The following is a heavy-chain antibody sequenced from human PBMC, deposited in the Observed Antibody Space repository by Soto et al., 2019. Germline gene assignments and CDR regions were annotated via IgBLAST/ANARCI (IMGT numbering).Heavy chain of an antibody. CDR3: ARGDSSGWPYYYGMDV. J-gene: IGHJ6*02. CDR2: IIPIFGTA. V-gene: IGHV1-69*06. D-gene: IGHD6-19*01. CDR1: GGTFSSYA. Sequence: SVKVSCKASGGTFSSYAISWVRQAPGQGLEWMGGIIPIFGTANYAQKFQGRVTITADKSTSTAYMELSSLRSEDTAVYYCARGDSSGWPYYYGMDVWGQGTTVTFYS.